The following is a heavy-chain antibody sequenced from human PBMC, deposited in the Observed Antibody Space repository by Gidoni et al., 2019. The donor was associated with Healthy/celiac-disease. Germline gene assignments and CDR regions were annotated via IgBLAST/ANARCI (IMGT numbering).Heavy chain of an antibody. D-gene: IGHD6-19*01. CDR1: GGTFSSYA. CDR3: AREGAAVAGRHAFDI. CDR2: IIPSIGIA. J-gene: IGHJ3*02. Sequence: QVQLVQSGAEVKKPGSSVKVSCKASGGTFSSYAISWVRQAPGQGLEWVGRIIPSIGIANYAQKCQGRVTITADKSTSTAYMELSSLRSEDTAVYYCAREGAAVAGRHAFDIWGQGTMVTVSS. V-gene: IGHV1-69*04.